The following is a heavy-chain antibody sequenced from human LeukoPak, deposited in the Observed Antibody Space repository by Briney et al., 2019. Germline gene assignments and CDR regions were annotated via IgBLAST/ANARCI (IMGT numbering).Heavy chain of an antibody. CDR2: IYSDGST. CDR3: ARDLAAGGTYPHY. D-gene: IGHD6-13*01. CDR1: WFTVSSNY. Sequence: GSLRLSCAASWFTVSSNYMSWVRQAPGKGPEWVSVIYSDGSTYYADSVKGRFTISRDTSKNTLYLQMNSLRTEDTAVYYCARDLAAGGTYPHYWGQGTLVSVSS. J-gene: IGHJ4*02. V-gene: IGHV3-53*01.